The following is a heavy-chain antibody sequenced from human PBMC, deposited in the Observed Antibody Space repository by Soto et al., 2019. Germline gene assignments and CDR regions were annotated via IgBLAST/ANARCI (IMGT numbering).Heavy chain of an antibody. Sequence: ASVKVSCKASGYTFTSYGTSWVRQAPGQGLEWMGWISAYNGNTNYAQKLQGRVTMTTDTSTSTAYMELRSLRSDDTAVYYCARDRYCSSTSCYTPYNWFDPWGQGTLVTVSS. J-gene: IGHJ5*02. CDR2: ISAYNGNT. V-gene: IGHV1-18*01. D-gene: IGHD2-2*02. CDR1: GYTFTSYG. CDR3: ARDRYCSSTSCYTPYNWFDP.